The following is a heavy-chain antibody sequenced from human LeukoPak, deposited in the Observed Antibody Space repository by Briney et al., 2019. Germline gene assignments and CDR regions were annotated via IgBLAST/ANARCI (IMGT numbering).Heavy chain of an antibody. CDR3: ARRKRGYSYGGVFDC. J-gene: IGHJ4*02. CDR1: GGSFSGYY. V-gene: IGHV4-34*01. Sequence: SETLSLTCAVYGGSFSGYYWSWIRQPPGKGLEWIGEINHSGCTNYNPSLKSRVTISVDTSKNQFSLKLSSVTAADTAVYYCARRKRGYSYGGVFDCWGQGTLVTVSS. CDR2: INHSGCT. D-gene: IGHD5-18*01.